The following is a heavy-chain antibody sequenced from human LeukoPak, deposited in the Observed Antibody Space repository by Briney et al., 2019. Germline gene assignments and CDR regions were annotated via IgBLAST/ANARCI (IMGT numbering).Heavy chain of an antibody. D-gene: IGHD6-6*01. CDR2: INPNSGGT. Sequence: ASVKVSCKASGYTFTGYYMHWVRQAPGQGLEWMGRINPNSGGTNYAQKFQGRVTMTRDTSISTVYMELSRLRSDDTAVYYCARESQYSSSLPWDYWGQGTLVTVSS. V-gene: IGHV1-2*06. CDR1: GYTFTGYY. CDR3: ARESQYSSSLPWDY. J-gene: IGHJ4*02.